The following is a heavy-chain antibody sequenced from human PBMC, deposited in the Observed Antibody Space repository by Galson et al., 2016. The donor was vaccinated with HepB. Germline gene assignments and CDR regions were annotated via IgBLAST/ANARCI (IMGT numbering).Heavy chain of an antibody. D-gene: IGHD3-9*01. J-gene: IGHJ6*03. Sequence: SLRLSCAASGFTHTNYAMSWVRQAPGKGLEWVANIKQDGNEKHYVDSVKGRFTISRDNANVSLHLEMNSLRAEDTAVYYCARRFPRYDILTDDYYYYLDVWGKGTTVTVSS. CDR1: GFTHTNYA. CDR3: ARRFPRYDILTDDYYYYLDV. CDR2: IKQDGNEK. V-gene: IGHV3-7*03.